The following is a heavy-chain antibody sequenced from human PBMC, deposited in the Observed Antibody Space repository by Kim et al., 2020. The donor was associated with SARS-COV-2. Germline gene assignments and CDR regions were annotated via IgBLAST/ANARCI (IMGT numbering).Heavy chain of an antibody. CDR2: INSDGSST. D-gene: IGHD3-10*01. Sequence: GGSLRLSCAASGFTFSSYWMHWVRKAPGKGLVWVSRINSDGSSTSYADSVKGRFTISRDNAKNTLYLQMNSLRAEDTAVYYCARAYSHYYGSGSYDFHFDYWGQGTRVTVSS. J-gene: IGHJ4*02. CDR3: ARAYSHYYGSGSYDFHFDY. CDR1: GFTFSSYW. V-gene: IGHV3-74*01.